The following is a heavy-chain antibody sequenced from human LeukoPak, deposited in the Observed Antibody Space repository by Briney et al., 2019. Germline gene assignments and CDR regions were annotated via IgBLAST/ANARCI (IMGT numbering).Heavy chain of an antibody. J-gene: IGHJ6*03. Sequence: SVKVSCKASGDIINSYSVSWVRQAPGQGLEWMGGIIPMFGSANYAQKFQGRVTITTDQSTTTAYMELSSLSSEDTAVYYCARVGRSRGSLPNAYYYMDVRGKGTTVTVSS. CDR3: ARVGRSRGSLPNAYYYMDV. D-gene: IGHD1-26*01. CDR2: IIPMFGSA. CDR1: GDIINSYS. V-gene: IGHV1-69*05.